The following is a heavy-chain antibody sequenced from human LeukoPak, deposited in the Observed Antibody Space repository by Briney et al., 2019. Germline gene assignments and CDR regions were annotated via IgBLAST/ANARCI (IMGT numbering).Heavy chain of an antibody. Sequence: PSQTLSLTCTVSGGSISSGDYYWSWIRQPPGKGLEWIGEINHSGSTNYNPSLKSRVTISVDTSKNQFSLKLSSVTAADTAVYYCARGPRGYNYGMDVWGQGTTVTVSS. D-gene: IGHD5-12*01. CDR2: INHSGST. CDR3: ARGPRGYNYGMDV. V-gene: IGHV4-30-4*08. CDR1: GGSISSGDYY. J-gene: IGHJ6*02.